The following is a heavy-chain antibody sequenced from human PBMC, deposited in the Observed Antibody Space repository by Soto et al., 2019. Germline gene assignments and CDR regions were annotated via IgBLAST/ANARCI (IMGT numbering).Heavy chain of an antibody. V-gene: IGHV3-23*01. CDR3: AKVGYYDGPGNGFDP. CDR1: GFTFSSYA. D-gene: IGHD3-16*01. J-gene: IGHJ5*02. CDR2: ISGSDGST. Sequence: GGSLRLSCAASGFTFSSYAMSWVRQAPGKGLEWVSAISGSDGSTYYADTVKGRFTISRDNSKNTLYLQMNSLRVEDTAVYYCAKVGYYDGPGNGFDPWGQGTLVIVSS.